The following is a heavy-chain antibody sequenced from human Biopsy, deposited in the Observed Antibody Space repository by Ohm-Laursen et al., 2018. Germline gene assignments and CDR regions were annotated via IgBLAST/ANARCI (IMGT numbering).Heavy chain of an antibody. J-gene: IGHJ5*02. V-gene: IGHV4-39*01. CDR1: GGSISSSTTYY. Sequence: GTLSLTCTVSGGSISSSTTYYWAWLRQPPGKGLEWIGSIYNTETTFYNPSLKSRVTISFDTSTNQFSLKVSSVTAADTALYFCARHPTGFWFDPWGHGTLVAVSS. CDR2: IYNTETT. CDR3: ARHPTGFWFDP.